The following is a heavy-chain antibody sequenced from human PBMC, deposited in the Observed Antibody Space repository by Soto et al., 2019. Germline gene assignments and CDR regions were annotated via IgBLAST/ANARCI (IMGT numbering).Heavy chain of an antibody. CDR1: GGSISSSSYY. CDR3: ARQVVDGTVTGTGSFDY. J-gene: IGHJ4*02. CDR2: FYYSGST. V-gene: IGHV4-39*01. D-gene: IGHD3-10*01. Sequence: QLQLQESGPGGVKSSETLSLTCTVSGGSISSSSYYWGWIRQPPGKGLEWIGRFYYSGSTYYYTSVKGRVTISGDKSENQLSLKLSSVTAADTAVYYCARQVVDGTVTGTGSFDYWGQGTLVTVSS.